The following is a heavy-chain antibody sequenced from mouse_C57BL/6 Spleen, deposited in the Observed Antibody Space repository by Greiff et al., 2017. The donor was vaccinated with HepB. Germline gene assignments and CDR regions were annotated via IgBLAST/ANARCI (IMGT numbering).Heavy chain of an antibody. CDR3: ARDYDYDGEYAMDY. J-gene: IGHJ4*01. CDR1: GFTFSSYA. CDR2: ISDGGSYT. D-gene: IGHD2-4*01. Sequence: EVKLVESGGGLVKPGGSLKLSCAASGFTFSSYAMSWVRQTPEKRLEWVATISDGGSYTYYPDNVKGRFTISRDNAKNNLYLQMSHLKSEDTAMYYCARDYDYDGEYAMDYWGQGTSVTVSS. V-gene: IGHV5-4*01.